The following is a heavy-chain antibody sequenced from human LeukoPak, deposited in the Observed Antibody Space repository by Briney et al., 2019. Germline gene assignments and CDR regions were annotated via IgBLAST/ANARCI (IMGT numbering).Heavy chain of an antibody. CDR3: AHLTYSSSWYWPRRGGPSFDY. CDR1: GFSLSTSGVG. J-gene: IGHJ4*02. CDR2: IYWDDDK. Sequence: SGPTLVKPTQTLTLTCTFSGFSLSTSGVGVGWIRQPPGKALEWLALIYWDDDKRYSPSLKSRLTITKDTSKNQVVLTMTNMDPVDTATYYCAHLTYSSSWYWPRRGGPSFDYWGQGTLVTVSS. V-gene: IGHV2-5*02. D-gene: IGHD6-13*01.